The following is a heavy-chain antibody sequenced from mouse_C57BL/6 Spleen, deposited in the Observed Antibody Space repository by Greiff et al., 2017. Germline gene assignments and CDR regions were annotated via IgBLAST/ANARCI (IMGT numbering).Heavy chain of an antibody. CDR3: ARRTMVTTRYFAY. D-gene: IGHD2-2*01. V-gene: IGHV1-55*01. Sequence: VQLQQPGAELVKPGASVKMSCKASGYTFTSYWITWVKQRPGQGLEWIGDIYPGSGSTNYNEKFKSKATLTVDTSSSTAYMQLSSLTSEDSAVYYCARRTMVTTRYFAYWGQGTTLTVSS. CDR1: GYTFTSYW. J-gene: IGHJ2*01. CDR2: IYPGSGST.